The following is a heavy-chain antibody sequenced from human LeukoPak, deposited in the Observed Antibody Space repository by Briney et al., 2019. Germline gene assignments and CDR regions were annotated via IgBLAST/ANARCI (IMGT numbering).Heavy chain of an antibody. CDR1: GYTFTSYY. CDR2: INPSGGGT. Sequence: ASVKVSCKASGYTFTSYYMHWVRQAPGQGLRGLGIINPSGGGTSFAQKLQGRVTMTRDMSTSTVYMELSSLRSEDTAVYYCARCSGGYDDFYYGSSGTKLYYMDVWGKGTTVTVSS. D-gene: IGHD3-22*01. CDR3: ARCSGGYDDFYYGSSGTKLYYMDV. V-gene: IGHV1-46*01. J-gene: IGHJ6*03.